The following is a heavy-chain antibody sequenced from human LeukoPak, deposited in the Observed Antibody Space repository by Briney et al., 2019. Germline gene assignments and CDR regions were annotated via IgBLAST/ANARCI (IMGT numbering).Heavy chain of an antibody. CDR3: ARGVGLTTGMEC. V-gene: IGHV5-51*01. CDR2: IYPGDSDT. Sequence: GEPLKISCKGSGYRFTNYWIGWVRQMPGKGLEWMGSIYPGDSDTRYSPSFQGQVTISADKSISTAYLHWSSLKAADTARYYCARGVGLTTGMECWGQGTLVTVSS. J-gene: IGHJ4*02. D-gene: IGHD1-26*01. CDR1: GYRFTNYW.